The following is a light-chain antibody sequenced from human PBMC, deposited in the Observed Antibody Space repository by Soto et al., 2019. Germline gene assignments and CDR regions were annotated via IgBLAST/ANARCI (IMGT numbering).Light chain of an antibody. Sequence: EPATIPCRSSQSLLQSSGHNFLDWYLQKPGQSPQLLIYLGSNRASGVPSRFSGSGSGTKFTLTIASLQPDDFATYYRQQYETFSGTFGPGTKVDIK. CDR3: QQYETFSGT. V-gene: IGKV2-28*01. CDR2: LGS. CDR1: QSLLQSSGHNF. J-gene: IGKJ1*01.